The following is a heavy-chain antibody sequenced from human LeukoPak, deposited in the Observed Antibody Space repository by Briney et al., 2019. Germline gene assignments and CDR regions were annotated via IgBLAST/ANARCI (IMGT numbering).Heavy chain of an antibody. CDR1: GFTFSSYG. D-gene: IGHD3-22*01. CDR3: AKDKDYYDSSGEFDY. CDR2: IWYDGSNK. Sequence: PGGSLRLSCAASGFTFSSYGMHWVRQAPGKGLEWVAVIWYDGSNKYYADSVKGRFTISRDNSKNTLYLQMNSLRAEDTAVYYCAKDKDYYDSSGEFDYWGQGTLVTVSS. V-gene: IGHV3-33*06. J-gene: IGHJ4*02.